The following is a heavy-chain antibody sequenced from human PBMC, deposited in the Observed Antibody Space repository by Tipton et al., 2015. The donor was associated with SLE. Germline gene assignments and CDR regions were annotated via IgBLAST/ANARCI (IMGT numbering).Heavy chain of an antibody. CDR1: GFTFDDWA. CDR2: ISGDGGGT. CDR3: AKDWGSYGSGSYAY. Sequence: SLRLSCAASGFTFDDWAMHWVRQPPGKGLEWVSLISGDGGGTYYADSVKGRFTISRDNSKNSLYLQMNSLRTEDTALYYCAKDWGSYGSGSYAYWGQGTLVTVSS. V-gene: IGHV3-43*02. D-gene: IGHD3-10*01. J-gene: IGHJ4*02.